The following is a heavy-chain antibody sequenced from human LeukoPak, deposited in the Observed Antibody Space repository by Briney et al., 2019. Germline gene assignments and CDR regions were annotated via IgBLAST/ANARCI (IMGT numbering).Heavy chain of an antibody. CDR3: ATAGNYDSSGYYPRGFDY. CDR1: GFTFMHFA. J-gene: IGHJ4*02. Sequence: PGGSLRLSCAASGFTFMHFAMTWVRQTPGKGLDWASAFSGSGGSTYYADSVKGRFTISRDNSKNTLFLQMNSLRAEDTAVYYCATAGNYDSSGYYPRGFDYWGPGALVTVSS. CDR2: FSGSGGST. V-gene: IGHV3-23*01. D-gene: IGHD3-22*01.